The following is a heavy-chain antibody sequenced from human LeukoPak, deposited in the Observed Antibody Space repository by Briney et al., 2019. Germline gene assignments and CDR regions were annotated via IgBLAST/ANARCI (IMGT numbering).Heavy chain of an antibody. CDR2: IYYSGST. CDR1: GYSISSSYY. CDR3: ARGLNDYGDYGYYYYYMDV. D-gene: IGHD4-17*01. J-gene: IGHJ6*03. V-gene: IGHV4-61*01. Sequence: PSETLSLTCTVSGYSISSSYYWSWIRQPPGKGLEWIGYIYYSGSTNYNPSLKSRVTISVDTSKNQFSLKLSSVTAADTAVYYCARGLNDYGDYGYYYYYMDVWGKGTTVTVSS.